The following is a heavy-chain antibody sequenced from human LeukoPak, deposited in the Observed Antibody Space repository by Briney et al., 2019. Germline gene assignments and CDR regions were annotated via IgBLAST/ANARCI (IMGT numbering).Heavy chain of an antibody. V-gene: IGHV3-7*01. D-gene: IGHD5-12*01. CDR3: TRDSGYNAFDI. CDR1: GFTFSSSW. Sequence: GGSLRLSCAASGFTFSSSWMAWVRQAPGKGLEWVGNIKEDGAAKNYVVSVRGRFTISRDNAKNSLYLQMNSLRGEDTAVYYCTRDSGYNAFDIWGQGTMVTVSS. J-gene: IGHJ3*02. CDR2: IKEDGAAK.